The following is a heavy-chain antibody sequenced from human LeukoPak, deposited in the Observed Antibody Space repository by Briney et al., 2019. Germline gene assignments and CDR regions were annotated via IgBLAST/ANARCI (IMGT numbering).Heavy chain of an antibody. V-gene: IGHV3-74*01. D-gene: IGHD5-24*01. Sequence: SGGSLRLSCAGSGFTFRNYLMHWVRQAPGQGLVWVSRINQDESRAYADSVKGRFTVSRDNAKNMLYLHLSGLRAEDTAVYFCGRGGDGIDIWGQGTTVIVSS. CDR3: GRGGDGIDI. J-gene: IGHJ3*02. CDR2: INQDESRA. CDR1: GFTFRNYL.